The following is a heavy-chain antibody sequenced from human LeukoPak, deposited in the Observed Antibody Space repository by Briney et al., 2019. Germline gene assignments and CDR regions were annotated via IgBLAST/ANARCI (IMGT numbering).Heavy chain of an antibody. D-gene: IGHD5-12*01. CDR3: ARDRGYNFYYYMDV. CDR2: IYYSGST. Sequence: SETLSLTCTVSGGSISSYYWSWIRQPPGKGLEWIGYIYYSGSTNYNPSLKSRVTISVDTSKNQFSLKLSSVTAADTAVYYCARDRGYNFYYYMDVWGKGTTVTVSS. V-gene: IGHV4-59*01. J-gene: IGHJ6*03. CDR1: GGSISSYY.